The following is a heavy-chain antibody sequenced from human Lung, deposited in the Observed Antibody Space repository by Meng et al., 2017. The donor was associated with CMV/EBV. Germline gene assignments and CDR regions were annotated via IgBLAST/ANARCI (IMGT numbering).Heavy chain of an antibody. D-gene: IGHD6-6*01. CDR3: ARASPYSRSYFDY. J-gene: IGHJ4*02. CDR1: GFTFSNYW. Sequence: GESXKISCAASGFTFSNYWMNWVRQAPGKGLVWVSRIQGSDIAYADSVQGRFSISRDNAKNTLYLQINSLRVEDTAVYYCARASPYSRSYFDYWGQGALVTVSS. CDR2: IQGSDI. V-gene: IGHV3-74*01.